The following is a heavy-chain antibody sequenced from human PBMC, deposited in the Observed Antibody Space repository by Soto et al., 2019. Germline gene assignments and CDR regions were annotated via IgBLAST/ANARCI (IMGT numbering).Heavy chain of an antibody. D-gene: IGHD3-10*01. Sequence: QVQLQQWGAGLLKPSETLSLTCAVYGGSFSGYYWNWIRQPPGKGLEWIGEINHSGSTNYNPSHNSRITISVDTPKILFSLKLSSVTAADTAVYYCARGGITMVRGRHWFDPWGQGTLVTVSS. CDR3: ARGGITMVRGRHWFDP. V-gene: IGHV4-34*01. CDR1: GGSFSGYY. CDR2: INHSGST. J-gene: IGHJ5*02.